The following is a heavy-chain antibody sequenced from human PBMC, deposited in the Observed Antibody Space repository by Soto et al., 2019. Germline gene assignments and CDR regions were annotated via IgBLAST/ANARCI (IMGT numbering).Heavy chain of an antibody. CDR1: GFTFSSYS. D-gene: IGHD3-3*01. CDR3: ARDVTIFGVVIIPGGGYYFDY. J-gene: IGHJ4*02. CDR2: ISSSSSYI. V-gene: IGHV3-21*01. Sequence: EVQLVESGGGLVKPGGSLRLSCAASGFTFSSYSMNWVRQAPGKGLEWVSSISSSSSYIYYADSVKGRFTISRDNAKNSLYLKMNSLRAEDTAVYYCARDVTIFGVVIIPGGGYYFDYWGQGTLVTVSS.